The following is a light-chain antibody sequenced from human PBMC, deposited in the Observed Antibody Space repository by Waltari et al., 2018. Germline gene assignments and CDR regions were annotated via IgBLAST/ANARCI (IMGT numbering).Light chain of an antibody. CDR2: GVT. Sequence: QSALTQPASVSGSPGQSITIPCTGTRRDVGHYNLVRWYQQLPGRAPKLILSGVTKRPSGISDRFSGSKSGNTASLTISGLQSEDEADYYCSSYTQSRTRVFGGGTKLTVL. CDR1: RRDVGHYNL. V-gene: IGLV2-23*02. CDR3: SSYTQSRTRV. J-gene: IGLJ3*02.